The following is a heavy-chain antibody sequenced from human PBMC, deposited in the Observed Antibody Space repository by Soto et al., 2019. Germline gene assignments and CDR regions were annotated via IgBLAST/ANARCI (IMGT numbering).Heavy chain of an antibody. D-gene: IGHD6-13*01. CDR1: GFTFSSYA. J-gene: IGHJ3*02. V-gene: IGHV3-23*01. Sequence: GGSLRLSCAASGFTFSSYAMSWVRQAPGKGLEWVSAISGSGGSTYYADSVKGRFTISRDNSKNTLYLQMNSLRAEDSAVYYCAKYEGSSSDAFDIWGQGTMVTVSS. CDR2: ISGSGGST. CDR3: AKYEGSSSDAFDI.